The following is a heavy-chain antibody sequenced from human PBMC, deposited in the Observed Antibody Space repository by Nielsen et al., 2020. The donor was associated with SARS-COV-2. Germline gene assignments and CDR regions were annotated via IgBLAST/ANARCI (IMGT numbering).Heavy chain of an antibody. CDR2: IIPILGTA. J-gene: IGHJ3*02. CDR3: ARGEGWLAPDAFDI. D-gene: IGHD6-19*01. CDR1: GGTFSSYA. Sequence: SVKVSCKASGGTFSSYAISWVRQAPGQGLEWMGGIIPILGTANYAQKFQGRVTITADESTSTAYMELSSLRSEDTAVYYCARGEGWLAPDAFDIWGQGTMVTVSS. V-gene: IGHV1-69*13.